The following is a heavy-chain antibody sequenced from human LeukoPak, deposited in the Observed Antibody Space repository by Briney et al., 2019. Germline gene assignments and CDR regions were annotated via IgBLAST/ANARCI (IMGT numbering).Heavy chain of an antibody. CDR3: ARDYDFWSGYYRWDY. CDR2: ISSSGSTI. J-gene: IGHJ4*02. D-gene: IGHD3-3*01. V-gene: IGHV3-11*04. Sequence: GGSLRLSWAASGFTFSDYYMSWIRQAPGKGLEWVSYISSSGSTIYYTDSVKGRFTICRDNAKNSLYLQMNSLRAEDTAVYYCARDYDFWSGYYRWDYWGQGTLVTVSS. CDR1: GFTFSDYY.